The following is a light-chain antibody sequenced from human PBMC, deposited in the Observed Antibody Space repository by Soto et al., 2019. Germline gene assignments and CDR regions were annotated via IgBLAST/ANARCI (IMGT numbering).Light chain of an antibody. J-gene: IGLJ2*01. CDR2: EAA. Sequence: QSALTQPASVSGSPGQSITISCTGTSDDIGANNYVSWYQHHPGKAPKILIYEAANRPSGISHRFSGSKSGNTASLTISGLQAEDEADYFCTSYTSDSTLVFGGGTKVTVL. CDR1: SDDIGANNY. CDR3: TSYTSDSTLV. V-gene: IGLV2-14*01.